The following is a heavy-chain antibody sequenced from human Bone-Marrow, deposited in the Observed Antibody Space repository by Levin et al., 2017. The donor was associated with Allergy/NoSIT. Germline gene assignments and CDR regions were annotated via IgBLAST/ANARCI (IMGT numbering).Heavy chain of an antibody. CDR3: ARGRVGASPFDY. Sequence: SQTLSPTCAVYGGSFSGYYWSWIRQPPGKGLEWIGEINHSGSTNYNPSLKSRVTISVDTSKNQFSLKLSSVTAADTAVYYCARGRVGASPFDYWGQGTLVTVSS. D-gene: IGHD1-26*01. CDR1: GGSFSGYY. J-gene: IGHJ4*02. V-gene: IGHV4-34*01. CDR2: INHSGST.